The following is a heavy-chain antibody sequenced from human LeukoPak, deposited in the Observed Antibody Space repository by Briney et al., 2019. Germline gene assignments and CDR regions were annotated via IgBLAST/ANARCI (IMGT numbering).Heavy chain of an antibody. Sequence: SETLSLTCAVYGGSFSGYYWSWIRQPPGKGLEWIGEINHSGSTNYNPSLKSRVTISVDTSKNQFSLKLSSVTAADTAVYYCARGSSWYYFDYWGQGTLVTVSS. J-gene: IGHJ4*02. CDR2: INHSGST. CDR1: GGSFSGYY. V-gene: IGHV4-34*01. D-gene: IGHD6-13*01. CDR3: ARGSSWYYFDY.